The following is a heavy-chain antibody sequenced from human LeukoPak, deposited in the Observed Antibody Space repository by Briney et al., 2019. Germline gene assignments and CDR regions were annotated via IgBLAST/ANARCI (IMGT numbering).Heavy chain of an antibody. V-gene: IGHV1-46*01. J-gene: IGHJ3*02. CDR3: ARYGFSAVWQGGWHAFDI. D-gene: IGHD2-15*01. Sequence: GASVKVSCKASGYTFTSYYMHWVRQAPGQGLEWMGIINPTTGDTTYPQKFQGRLTMTRDMSTSTVYMELSSLTSEDTAVFYCARYGFSAVWQGGWHAFDIWGQGTVVTVSS. CDR2: INPTTGDT. CDR1: GYTFTSYY.